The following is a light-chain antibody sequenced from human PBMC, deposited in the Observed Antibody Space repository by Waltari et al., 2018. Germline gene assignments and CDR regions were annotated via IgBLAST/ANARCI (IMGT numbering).Light chain of an antibody. J-gene: IGLJ3*02. V-gene: IGLV3-1*01. CDR2: QDT. Sequence: SYELTQPPSVSVSPAQTARITCSGDKLGDKYVYWYQQKAGQSPVLVMFQDTKRPSGIPERFSGSNSGNTATLTISGTQAMDEADYYCQAWDSNTGVFGGGTKLTVL. CDR3: QAWDSNTGV. CDR1: KLGDKY.